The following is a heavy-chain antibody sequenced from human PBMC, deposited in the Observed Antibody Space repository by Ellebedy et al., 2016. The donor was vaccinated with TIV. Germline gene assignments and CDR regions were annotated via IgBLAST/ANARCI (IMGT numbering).Heavy chain of an antibody. Sequence: SETLSLTCTVSGGSISSYYWSWIRQPPGKGLEWIGFIHYSGSANNNPSLQSRVTISVDTSKNQVSLSVHSVTAADTAVYYCARTTWGTGDAIDIWGQGTMVTVSS. V-gene: IGHV4-59*01. CDR3: ARTTWGTGDAIDI. D-gene: IGHD3-16*01. J-gene: IGHJ3*02. CDR1: GGSISSYY. CDR2: IHYSGSA.